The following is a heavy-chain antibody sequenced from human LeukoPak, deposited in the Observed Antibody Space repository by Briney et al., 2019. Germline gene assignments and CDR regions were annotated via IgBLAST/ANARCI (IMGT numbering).Heavy chain of an antibody. D-gene: IGHD3-10*01. V-gene: IGHV4-30-2*01. Sequence: SETLSLTCAVSGGSISSGGYSWSWIRQPPGKGLEWIGYIYHSGSTYYNPSLKSRVTISVDRSKNQFSLKLSSVTAADTAVYYCARATGYYGSGSYLLAFDIWGQGTMVTVSS. CDR1: GGSISSGGYS. CDR3: ARATGYYGSGSYLLAFDI. J-gene: IGHJ3*02. CDR2: IYHSGST.